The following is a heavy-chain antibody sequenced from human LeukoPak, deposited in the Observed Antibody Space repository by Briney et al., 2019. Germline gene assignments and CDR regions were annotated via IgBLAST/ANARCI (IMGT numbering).Heavy chain of an antibody. CDR1: GFTFTNYV. CDR2: VSSDGGIK. D-gene: IGHD2-15*01. V-gene: IGHV3-30-3*01. CDR3: ARDSETTPIHVLGY. Sequence: GGSLRLSCVVSGFTFTNYVVHWVRQAPGKGLEWVTLVSSDGGIKYYADSVKGRFSVSRDISKNTLYLQMNSLRVDDTAVYYCARDSETTPIHVLGYWGQGTLVTVS. J-gene: IGHJ4*02.